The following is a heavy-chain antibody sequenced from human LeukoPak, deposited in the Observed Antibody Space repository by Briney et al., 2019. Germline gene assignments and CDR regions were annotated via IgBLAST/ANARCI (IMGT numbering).Heavy chain of an antibody. J-gene: IGHJ5*02. V-gene: IGHV3-23*01. CDR3: ARGGDTVSIEKFDP. D-gene: IGHD4-17*01. CDR1: GFTFSSYG. CDR2: ISGSGGST. Sequence: QPGGSLRLSCAASGFTFSSYGMSWVRQAPGKGLEWVSAISGSGGSTYYADSVKGRFTISRDNSKNTLYLQMNSLRAEDTAVYYCARGGDTVSIEKFDPWGQGTLVTVSS.